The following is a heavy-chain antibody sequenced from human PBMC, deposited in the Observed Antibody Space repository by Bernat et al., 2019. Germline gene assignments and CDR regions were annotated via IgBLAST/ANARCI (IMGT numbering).Heavy chain of an antibody. CDR2: ISGSGGST. Sequence: EVQLVESGGGLVQPGGSLRLPCAASGFTFSSYAMSWVRQAPGKGLEWVSAISGSGGSTYYADSVTGRFTISKDNSKNTLYLQMNGLRAEDTAAYNGAKVQHYFYMDVWGKGTTVTVSS. CDR3: AKVQHYFYMDV. CDR1: GFTFSSYA. V-gene: IGHV3-23*04. J-gene: IGHJ6*03.